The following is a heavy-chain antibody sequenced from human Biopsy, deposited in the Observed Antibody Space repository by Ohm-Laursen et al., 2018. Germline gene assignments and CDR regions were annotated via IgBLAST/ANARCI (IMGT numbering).Heavy chain of an antibody. CDR2: VNDSGTT. CDR3: ARLGDFHGSGIYGLGV. CDR1: GKSFSGYF. J-gene: IGHJ6*02. D-gene: IGHD3-10*01. V-gene: IGHV4-34*01. Sequence: GTLSLTCAVSGKSFSGYFWTWIRQPPGKGLEWIGEVNDSGTTNYNPSLKSRLTVSVDTTRKQFSLKLTSVTAADTALYYCARLGDFHGSGIYGLGVWGRGTLVTVSS.